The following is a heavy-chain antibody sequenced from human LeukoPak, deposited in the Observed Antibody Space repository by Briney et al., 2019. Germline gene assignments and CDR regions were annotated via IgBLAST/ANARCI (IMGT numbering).Heavy chain of an antibody. Sequence: RASVKVSCKASGGTFSSYAISWVRQAPGQGLEWMGGIIPIFGTANYAQKFQGRVTITADKSTSTVYMELSSLRSEDTAVYYCAGQSSSGWSFDYWGQGTLVTVSS. CDR2: IIPIFGTA. CDR3: AGQSSSGWSFDY. V-gene: IGHV1-69*06. J-gene: IGHJ4*02. CDR1: GGTFSSYA. D-gene: IGHD6-19*01.